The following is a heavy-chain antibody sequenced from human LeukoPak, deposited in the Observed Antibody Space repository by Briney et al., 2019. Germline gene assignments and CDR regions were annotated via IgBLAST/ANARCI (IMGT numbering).Heavy chain of an antibody. CDR2: IYYSGST. V-gene: IGHV4-39*01. D-gene: IGHD2-2*01. CDR1: GGSISSSSYY. J-gene: IGHJ3*02. CDR3: ARRVPAAMDHHAFDI. Sequence: SETLSLTCTVSGGSISSSSYYWGWIRQPPGKGLEWIGSIYYSGSTYYNPSLKSRVTISVDTSKNQFSLKLSSVTAADTAVYYCARRVPAAMDHHAFDIWSQGTMVTVSS.